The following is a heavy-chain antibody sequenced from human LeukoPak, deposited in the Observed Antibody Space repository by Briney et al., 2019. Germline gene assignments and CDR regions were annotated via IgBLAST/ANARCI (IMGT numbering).Heavy chain of an antibody. CDR3: VREAGYCAPVCVKTNWFDP. D-gene: IGHD2-15*01. CDR2: ISNGKT. V-gene: IGHV3-23*01. J-gene: IGHJ5*02. Sequence: PGGSLRLSCAASGFPFSSHAMSWVRQPPEKGLEWVAAISNGKTYYADSVRGRFAISRDDSTNTVYLHMNSQRDEDTALYHCVREAGYCAPVCVKTNWFDPWGQGTLVTVSS. CDR1: GFPFSSHA.